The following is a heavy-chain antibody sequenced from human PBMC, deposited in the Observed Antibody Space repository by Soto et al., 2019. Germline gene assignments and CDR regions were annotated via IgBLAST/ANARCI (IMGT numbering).Heavy chain of an antibody. J-gene: IGHJ5*02. CDR1: GDSINSHY. D-gene: IGHD3-10*01. CDR3: AREVAGSGKNNWFDP. Sequence: SSETLSLTCGVSGDSINSHYWSWIRQPPGKGLEWIGFIYYSGSTKYNPSLESRVTISVDTSKNQFSLKLSSVTTADTAVYYCAREVAGSGKNNWFDPWGQGTLVTVSS. CDR2: IYYSGST. V-gene: IGHV4-59*11.